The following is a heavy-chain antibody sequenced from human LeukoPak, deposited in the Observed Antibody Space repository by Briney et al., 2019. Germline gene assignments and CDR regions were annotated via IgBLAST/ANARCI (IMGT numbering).Heavy chain of an antibody. CDR2: ISSSSSTI. V-gene: IGHV3-48*01. J-gene: IGHJ6*03. CDR1: GFTFSSYS. D-gene: IGHD2-2*01. CDR3: ARRADIVVVPAAHRDCYYYYYMDV. Sequence: GGSLRLSCAASGFTFSSYSMNWVRQAPGMGLEWVSYISSSSSTIYYADSVKGRLTISRDNAKNSLYLQMDSLRAEDTAVYYCARRADIVVVPAAHRDCYYYYYMDVWGKGTTVTVSS.